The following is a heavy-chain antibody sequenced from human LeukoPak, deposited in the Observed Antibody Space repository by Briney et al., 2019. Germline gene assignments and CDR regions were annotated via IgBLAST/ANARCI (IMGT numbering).Heavy chain of an antibody. V-gene: IGHV4-39*01. CDR2: IYYSGST. CDR1: GGSISSGSYY. Sequence: PSETLSLTCTVSGGSISSGSYYWSWIRQPAGKGLEWIGSIYYSGSTYYNLSLKSRVTISVDTSRNQFSLKLSSVTAADTAVYYCAYSTVLTRGYYWGQGTLVTVSS. D-gene: IGHD4-23*01. CDR3: AYSTVLTRGYY. J-gene: IGHJ4*02.